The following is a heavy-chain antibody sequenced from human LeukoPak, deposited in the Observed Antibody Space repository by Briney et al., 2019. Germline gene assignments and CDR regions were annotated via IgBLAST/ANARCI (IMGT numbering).Heavy chain of an antibody. CDR2: INPSGGST. J-gene: IGHJ4*02. CDR1: GYTFTSYY. D-gene: IGHD3-22*01. CDR3: ARAHQSYYDSSGYYSGVDY. V-gene: IGHV1-46*01. Sequence: ASVKVSCKASGYTFTSYYMHWVRQAPGQGLEWMGIINPSGGSTSYAQKFQGRVTMTRDTSTSTVYMELGSLRSEDTAVYYCARAHQSYYDSSGYYSGVDYWGQGTLVTVSS.